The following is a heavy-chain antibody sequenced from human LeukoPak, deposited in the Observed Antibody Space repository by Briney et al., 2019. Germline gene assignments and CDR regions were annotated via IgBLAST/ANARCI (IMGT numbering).Heavy chain of an antibody. J-gene: IGHJ3*02. CDR2: IRYDGSNK. V-gene: IGHV3-30*02. Sequence: GGSLRLSCAASGFTFSSYGMHWVRQAPGKGLEWVAFIRYDGSNKYYADSVKGRFTISRDNAKNSLYLQMNSLRAEDTAVYYCAREAGYSGYDYDRDNAFDIWGQGTMVTVSS. CDR1: GFTFSSYG. D-gene: IGHD5-12*01. CDR3: AREAGYSGYDYDRDNAFDI.